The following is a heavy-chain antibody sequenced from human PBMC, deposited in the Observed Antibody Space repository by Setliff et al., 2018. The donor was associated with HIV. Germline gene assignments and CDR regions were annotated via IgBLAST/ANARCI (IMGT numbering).Heavy chain of an antibody. CDR3: TTKPPAADFQH. V-gene: IGHV3-15*07. J-gene: IGHJ1*01. Sequence: GGSLRLSCAASGFTFSNAWMNWVRQAPGKGLEWVGRIKSKTDGGTTDYAAPVKGRFTISRDDSKNTLYLQMNSLKAEDTAIYYCTTKPPAADFQHWGQGTLVTVSS. CDR2: IKSKTDGGTT. CDR1: GFTFSNAW. D-gene: IGHD2-2*01.